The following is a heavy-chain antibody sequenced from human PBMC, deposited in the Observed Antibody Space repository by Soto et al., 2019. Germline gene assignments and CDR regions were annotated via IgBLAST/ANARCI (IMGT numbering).Heavy chain of an antibody. J-gene: IGHJ4*02. D-gene: IGHD3-22*01. CDR1: GGSISSGDYY. CDR3: ARGGGEDYDSSGYYYFDY. CDR2: IYYSGST. Sequence: SETLSLTCTVSGGSISSGDYYWSWIRQPPGKGLEWIGYIYYSGSTYYNPSLKSRVTISVDTSKNQFSLKLSSVTAADTAVYYCARGGGEDYDSSGYYYFDYWGQGTLVTVSS. V-gene: IGHV4-30-4*01.